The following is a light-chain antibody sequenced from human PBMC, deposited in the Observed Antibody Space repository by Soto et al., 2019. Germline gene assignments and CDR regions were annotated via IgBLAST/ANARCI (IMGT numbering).Light chain of an antibody. CDR3: QQGNTWPWT. V-gene: IGKV3D-20*02. CDR1: QGISSSY. J-gene: IGKJ1*01. Sequence: EIVLTRSPVTLSLSPGERATLSFRASQGISSSYLAWYQQKPAQAPRLLIYGASSRATGIPDRFSGSVSGTGFTLTISSLEPEDFAFYYCQQGNTWPWTFGQGTKVDIK. CDR2: GAS.